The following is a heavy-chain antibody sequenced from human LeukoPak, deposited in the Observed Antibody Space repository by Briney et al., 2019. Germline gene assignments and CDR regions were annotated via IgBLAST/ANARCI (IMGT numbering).Heavy chain of an antibody. CDR3: ARGLGNFDY. V-gene: IGHV3-48*03. J-gene: IGHJ4*02. Sequence: GGSLRLSCAASGFTFSNYEMNWVRQAPGKGLEWISYISTSGTIEYYADSVKGRFTISRDHARNSLYLQMNSLRAEDTAVYYCARGLGNFDYWGQGTLVTVSS. D-gene: IGHD1-26*01. CDR2: ISTSGTIE. CDR1: GFTFSNYE.